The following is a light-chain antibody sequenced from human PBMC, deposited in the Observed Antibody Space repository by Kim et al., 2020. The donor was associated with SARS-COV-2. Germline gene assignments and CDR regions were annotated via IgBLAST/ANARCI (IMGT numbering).Light chain of an antibody. Sequence: PGQSITISCTGASSDVGSYNLVSWYQQHPGKAPKLMIYEVSKRPSGVSNRFSGSKSGNTASLTISGLQAEDEADYYCCSYAGSRVFGGGTQLTVL. J-gene: IGLJ3*02. CDR3: CSYAGSRV. CDR1: SSDVGSYNL. CDR2: EVS. V-gene: IGLV2-23*02.